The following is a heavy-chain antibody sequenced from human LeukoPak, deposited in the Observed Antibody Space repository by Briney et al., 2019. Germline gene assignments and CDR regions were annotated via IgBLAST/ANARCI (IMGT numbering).Heavy chain of an antibody. CDR3: ARAQWLITLYYFDY. J-gene: IGHJ4*02. D-gene: IGHD6-19*01. V-gene: IGHV3-48*03. CDR1: GFTFSSYE. Sequence: GGSLRLSCAASGFTFSSYEMNWVGQAPGKGLEWVSYISSSGSTTYYADSVKGRFTISRDNAKNSLYLQMNSLRAEDTAVYYCARAQWLITLYYFDYWGQGTLVTVSS. CDR2: ISSSGSTT.